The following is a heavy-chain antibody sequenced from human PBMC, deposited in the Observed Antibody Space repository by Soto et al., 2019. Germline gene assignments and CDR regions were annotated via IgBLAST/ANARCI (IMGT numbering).Heavy chain of an antibody. J-gene: IGHJ4*02. CDR3: ARVKSLSGGN. CDR2: IKQDGNEK. V-gene: IGHV3-7*05. CDR1: GFTFSNYW. D-gene: IGHD2-15*01. Sequence: GGSLRLSCAASGFTFSNYWMSWVRQAPGKGLEWVANIKQDGNEKYYVDSVKGRFIISRDNAKNSLYLQMNSLRAEDTAVYYCARVKSLSGGNWGQGTLVTVSS.